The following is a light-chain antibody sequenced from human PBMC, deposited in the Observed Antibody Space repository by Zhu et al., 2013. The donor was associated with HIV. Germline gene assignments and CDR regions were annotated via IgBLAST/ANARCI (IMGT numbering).Light chain of an antibody. CDR1: QDIGNY. J-gene: IGKJ4*01. V-gene: IGKV1-17*03. CDR2: GAS. Sequence: DIQMTQSPSAVSASVGDRITITCRASQDIGNYLVWFQQKPGQVPKRLIYGASSLQSGVPSRFSGSGSGTEFTLTINNLQPEDSATYYCLQHTSYPITLGGGTQVEVK. CDR3: LQHTSYPIT.